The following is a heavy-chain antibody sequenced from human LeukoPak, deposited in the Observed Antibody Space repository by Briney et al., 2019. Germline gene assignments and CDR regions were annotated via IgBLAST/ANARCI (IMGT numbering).Heavy chain of an antibody. J-gene: IGHJ6*02. CDR1: GFTFSTYG. CDR2: IWYDGTNK. Sequence: GGSLRLSCAASGFTFSTYGMHWVRQAPGKGLEWVAVIWYDGTNKYYADSVKGRFTISRDNSKNTLNLQMNSLRAEDTAVYYCARDRDHGKGARYYGKDVWGQGTTVTVSS. V-gene: IGHV3-33*01. D-gene: IGHD1-14*01. CDR3: ARDRDHGKGARYYGKDV.